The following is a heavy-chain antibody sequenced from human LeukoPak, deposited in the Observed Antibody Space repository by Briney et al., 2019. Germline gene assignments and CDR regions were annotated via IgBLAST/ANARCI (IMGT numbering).Heavy chain of an antibody. Sequence: SETLSLTCTVSGGSISSSSYYWGWIRQPPGKGLEWIGSIYYSGSTYYNPSLKSRVTISVDTSKNQFSLKLSSVTAADTAVYYCARHVEWYGSGTYPNWFDPWGQGTLVTVSS. D-gene: IGHD3-10*01. CDR3: ARHVEWYGSGTYPNWFDP. J-gene: IGHJ5*02. CDR2: IYYSGST. CDR1: GGSISSSSYY. V-gene: IGHV4-39*01.